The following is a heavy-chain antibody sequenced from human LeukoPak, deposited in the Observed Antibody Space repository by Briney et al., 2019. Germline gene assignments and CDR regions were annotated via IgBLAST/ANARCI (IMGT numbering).Heavy chain of an antibody. J-gene: IGHJ4*02. CDR1: GGSFSSYA. CDR3: ARETGHGYNWMGY. V-gene: IGHV1-69*01. D-gene: IGHD5-24*01. Sequence: VASVTVSCKASGGSFSSYAISWVRQAPGQGLEWMGGIIPFFGTANSAQKFQGRVTITADESTSTAYMELSSLRSEDTAVYYCARETGHGYNWMGYWGQGTLVTDSS. CDR2: IIPFFGTA.